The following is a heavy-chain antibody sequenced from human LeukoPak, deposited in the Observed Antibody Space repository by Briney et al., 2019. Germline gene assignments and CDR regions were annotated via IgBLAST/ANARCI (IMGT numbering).Heavy chain of an antibody. V-gene: IGHV1-18*01. Sequence: ASVKVSCKTSGYSENFYGITWVRQVAGQGLEWMGWISAQHGQTEYAPNSQDRVTMTTDTYTNTAYVESRSLRSDDTAVYYCAGSLGYCTSNVCYLKYWGQGTLVTVSS. CDR3: AGSLGYCTSNVCYLKY. CDR1: GYSENFYG. D-gene: IGHD2-8*01. CDR2: ISAQHGQT. J-gene: IGHJ4*02.